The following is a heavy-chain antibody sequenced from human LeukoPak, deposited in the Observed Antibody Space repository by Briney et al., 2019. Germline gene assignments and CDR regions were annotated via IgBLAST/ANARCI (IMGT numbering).Heavy chain of an antibody. Sequence: GGSLRLSCAASGFTFSSYAMSGVREAPGRGVEWGSIISGSGGNTYYADSVKGRFTISRDNSKNTLYLQMNSLRAEDTAVYYCAKVAVAQLGPVNYFDYWGQGTLVTVSS. CDR1: GFTFSSYA. CDR2: ISGSGGNT. J-gene: IGHJ4*02. V-gene: IGHV3-23*01. CDR3: AKVAVAQLGPVNYFDY. D-gene: IGHD6-19*01.